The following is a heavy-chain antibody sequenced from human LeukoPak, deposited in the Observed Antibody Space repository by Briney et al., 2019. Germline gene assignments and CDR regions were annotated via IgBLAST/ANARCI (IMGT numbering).Heavy chain of an antibody. D-gene: IGHD6-13*01. V-gene: IGHV3-21*01. CDR2: ISSSSSYI. Sequence: GGSLRLSCAASGSTFSSYSMNWVRQAPGKGLEWVSSISSSSSYIYYADSVKGRFTISRDNAKNSLYLQMNSLRAEDTAVYYCARVVAAAADYWGQGTLVTVSS. J-gene: IGHJ4*02. CDR3: ARVVAAAADY. CDR1: GSTFSSYS.